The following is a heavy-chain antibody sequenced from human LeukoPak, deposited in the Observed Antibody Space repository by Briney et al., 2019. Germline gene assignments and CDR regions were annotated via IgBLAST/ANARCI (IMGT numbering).Heavy chain of an antibody. D-gene: IGHD4-17*01. V-gene: IGHV3-30*02. CDR1: GFTFSSYG. CDR3: AKNRGYGDYYFDY. CDR2: IRYDGSNK. J-gene: IGHJ4*02. Sequence: PGGSLRLSCAASGFTFSSYGMHCVRHAPGKGLEWVTFIRYDGSNKFYTNSLKGRFTISRDNSKHTLYLQMDSLRAEDTAVYYCAKNRGYGDYYFDYWGQGTLVTVSS.